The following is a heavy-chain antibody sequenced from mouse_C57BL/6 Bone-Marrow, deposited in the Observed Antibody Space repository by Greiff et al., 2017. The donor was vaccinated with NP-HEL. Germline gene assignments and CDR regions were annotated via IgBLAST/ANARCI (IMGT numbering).Heavy chain of an antibody. J-gene: IGHJ2*01. V-gene: IGHV7-1*01. CDR2: SRNKANDYTT. Sequence: EVKLVESGGGLVQSGRSLRLSCATSGFTFSDFYMEWVRQAPGKGLEWIAASRNKANDYTTEYSASVKGRFIVSRDTSQSILYLQMNALRAEDTAIYYCARDASNFYWGQGTTLTVSS. CDR1: GFTFSDFY. D-gene: IGHD2-5*01. CDR3: ARDASNFY.